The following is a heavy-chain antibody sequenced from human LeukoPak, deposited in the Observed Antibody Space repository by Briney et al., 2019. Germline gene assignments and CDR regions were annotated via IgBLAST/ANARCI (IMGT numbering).Heavy chain of an antibody. D-gene: IGHD2-21*02. V-gene: IGHV1-69*13. J-gene: IGHJ4*02. CDR1: GGTFSSYA. CDR2: INPIFGTA. Sequence: ASVKVSCKASGGTFSSYAISWVRQAPGQGLEWMGGINPIFGTANYAQKFQGRVTITADESTSTAYMELSSLRSEDTAVYYCAIAYCGGDCLPFDYWGQGTLVTVSS. CDR3: AIAYCGGDCLPFDY.